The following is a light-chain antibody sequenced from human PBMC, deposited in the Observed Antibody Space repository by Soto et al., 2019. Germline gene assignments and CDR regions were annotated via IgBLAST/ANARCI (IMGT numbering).Light chain of an antibody. CDR2: AAY. V-gene: IGKV1-39*01. J-gene: IGKJ2*01. CDR1: QRISTY. Sequence: DIQMTQSPSSLSASVGDSVTITCRASQRISTYLNWYQQKPGKAPNLLIYAAYSLQSGVPSRFSGSGSGTDFTLTISSLQPEDVATYYCQQSYSTPRTFGQGTKLEI. CDR3: QQSYSTPRT.